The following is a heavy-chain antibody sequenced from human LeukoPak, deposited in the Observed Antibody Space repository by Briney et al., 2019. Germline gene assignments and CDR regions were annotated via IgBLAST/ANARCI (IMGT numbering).Heavy chain of an antibody. Sequence: GGSLRLSCAASGFTFSSYGMHWVRQAPGKGLEWVAVIWYDGSNKYYADSVKGRFTISRDNSKNTLYLQMNGLRAEDTAVYYCARDRKKTGDRYWFDPWGQGTLVTVSS. CDR3: ARDRKKTGDRYWFDP. CDR1: GFTFSSYG. CDR2: IWYDGSNK. D-gene: IGHD7-27*01. V-gene: IGHV3-33*01. J-gene: IGHJ5*02.